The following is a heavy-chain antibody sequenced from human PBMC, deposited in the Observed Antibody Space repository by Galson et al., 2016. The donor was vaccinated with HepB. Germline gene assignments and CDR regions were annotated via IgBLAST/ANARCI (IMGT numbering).Heavy chain of an antibody. CDR1: GFTFSSYW. J-gene: IGHJ4*02. CDR3: AKQLPYGGNSRSPDY. V-gene: IGHV3-74*01. D-gene: IGHD4-23*01. Sequence: SLRLSCAASGFTFSSYWMHWVRQAPGEGLVWVSHISGDGSSTHYGDSVKGRFTVSRDNSKNTLYLQMNSLRADDTAVYYCAKQLPYGGNSRSPDYWGQGTLVTVSS. CDR2: ISGDGSST.